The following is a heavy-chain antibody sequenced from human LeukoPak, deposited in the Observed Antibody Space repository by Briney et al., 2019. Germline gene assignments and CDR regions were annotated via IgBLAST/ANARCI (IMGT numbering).Heavy chain of an antibody. D-gene: IGHD3-16*01. CDR2: IYYSGST. V-gene: IGHV4-39*01. CDR3: ARHQGPVYYYYYYGMDV. J-gene: IGHJ6*02. CDR1: GSSISSSSYY. Sequence: SETLSLTCTVSGSSISSSSYYWGWIRQPPGKGLEWIGSIYYSGSTYYNPSLKSRVTISVDTSKNQFSLKLSSVTAADTAVHYCARHQGPVYYYYYYGMDVWGQGTTVTVSS.